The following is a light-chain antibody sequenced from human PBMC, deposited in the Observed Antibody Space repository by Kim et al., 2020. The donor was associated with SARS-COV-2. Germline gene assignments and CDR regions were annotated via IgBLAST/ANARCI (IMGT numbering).Light chain of an antibody. CDR2: GKN. CDR1: SLRSYY. J-gene: IGLJ2*01. CDR3: NSRGSNNNVL. V-gene: IGLV3-19*01. Sequence: DLGHTVRITCQGDSLRSYYATWYQQKPGQAPIVVIYGKNNRPSGIPDRFSGSSSGDTASLTITGTQAGDEADYYCNSRGSNNNVLFGGGTKLTVL.